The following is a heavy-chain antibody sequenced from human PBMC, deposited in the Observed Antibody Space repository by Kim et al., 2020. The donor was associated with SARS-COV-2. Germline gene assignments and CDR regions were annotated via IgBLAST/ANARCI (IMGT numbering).Heavy chain of an antibody. Sequence: GRFTISRDNAKKTLYLRMSSLRDEDTAVYYCARYCSGGSCYSYYYYGMDVWGQGTTVTVSS. CDR3: ARYCSGGSCYSYYYYGMDV. J-gene: IGHJ6*02. D-gene: IGHD2-15*01. V-gene: IGHV3-74*01.